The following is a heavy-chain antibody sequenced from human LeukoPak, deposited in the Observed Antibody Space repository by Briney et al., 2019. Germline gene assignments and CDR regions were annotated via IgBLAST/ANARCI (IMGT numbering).Heavy chain of an antibody. V-gene: IGHV3-30*02. CDR3: AKRRDDNYFDY. CDR1: GFTFSDFG. Sequence: TGRSLRLSCAASGFTFSDFGMHWVRQAPGKGLEWVAFIRYDGSDKNYAHSVKGRFTISRDNSKNTLYLQMNSLRAEDTAVFYCAKRRDDNYFDYWGQGALVTVSS. CDR2: IRYDGSDK. J-gene: IGHJ4*02. D-gene: IGHD5-24*01.